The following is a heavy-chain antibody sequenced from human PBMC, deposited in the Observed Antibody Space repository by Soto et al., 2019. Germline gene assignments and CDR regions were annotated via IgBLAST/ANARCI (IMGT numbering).Heavy chain of an antibody. Sequence: SETLSLNCTVSGGSISSSPYYWGWIRQPPGKGLEWIASISYSGSTYYTPSLKSRVTISVGTSKNQFSLKLSSVTAADTAVYYCARQGVGYSGFSYYYYYMDVWGKGTTVTVSS. J-gene: IGHJ6*03. CDR1: GGSISSSPYY. CDR2: ISYSGST. D-gene: IGHD5-12*01. CDR3: ARQGVGYSGFSYYYYYMDV. V-gene: IGHV4-39*01.